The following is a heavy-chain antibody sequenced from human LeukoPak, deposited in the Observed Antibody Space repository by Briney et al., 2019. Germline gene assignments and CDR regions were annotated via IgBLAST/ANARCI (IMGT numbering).Heavy chain of an antibody. CDR1: GGSFSGYY. V-gene: IGHV4-34*01. Sequence: SETLSLTCAVYGGSFSGYYWSWIRQPPGKGLEWIGEINHSGSTNYNPSLKSRVTISVDTSKNQFSLKLSSVTAADTAVYYCARTYDFWSGLYYFDYWGQGTLVTVSS. J-gene: IGHJ4*02. CDR2: INHSGST. D-gene: IGHD3-3*01. CDR3: ARTYDFWSGLYYFDY.